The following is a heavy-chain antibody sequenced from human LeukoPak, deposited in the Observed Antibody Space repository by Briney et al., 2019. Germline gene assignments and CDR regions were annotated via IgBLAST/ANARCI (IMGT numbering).Heavy chain of an antibody. CDR1: GFTFSSYA. Sequence: GGSLRLSCAASGFTFSSYAMSWVRQAPGKGLEWVSAISGSGGSTYYADSVKGRFTISRDNSKNTLYLQMNSLRAEDTAGYYCARDPEFYYDRSGFADSWGQGTLVTVSS. V-gene: IGHV3-23*01. CDR2: ISGSGGST. CDR3: ARDPEFYYDRSGFADS. D-gene: IGHD3-22*01. J-gene: IGHJ4*02.